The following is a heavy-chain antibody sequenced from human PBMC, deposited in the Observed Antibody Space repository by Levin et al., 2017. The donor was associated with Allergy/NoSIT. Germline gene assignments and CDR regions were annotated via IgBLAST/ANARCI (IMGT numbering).Heavy chain of an antibody. D-gene: IGHD6-13*01. CDR3: ARVGSSSWYGFGSSWDWFDP. J-gene: IGHJ5*02. Sequence: SETLSLTCTVSGGSISSYYWSWIRQPPGKGLEWIGYIYYSGSTNYNPSLKSRVTISVDTSKNQFSLKLSSVTAADTAVYYCARVGSSSWYGFGSSWDWFDPWGQGTLDTVSS. V-gene: IGHV4-59*01. CDR2: IYYSGST. CDR1: GGSISSYY.